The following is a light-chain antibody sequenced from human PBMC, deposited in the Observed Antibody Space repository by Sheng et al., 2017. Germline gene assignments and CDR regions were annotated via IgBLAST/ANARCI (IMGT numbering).Light chain of an antibody. CDR3: CSYAGSGLRV. CDR2: EVI. CDR1: SSDVGTYNL. V-gene: IGLV2-23*02. Sequence: QSALTQPASVSGSPGQSITISCTGTSSDVGTYNLVSWYQQHPDKAPKLIIYEVIQRPSGVSDRFSGSKSANTASLTISGLQTEDEAHYYCCSYAGSGLRVFGTGDQGPPS. J-gene: IGLJ1*01.